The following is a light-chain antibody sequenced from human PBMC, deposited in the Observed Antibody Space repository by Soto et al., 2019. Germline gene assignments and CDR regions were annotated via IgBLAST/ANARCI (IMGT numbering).Light chain of an antibody. J-gene: IGLJ1*01. Sequence: QSALTQPASVSGSPGRSITISCTGSSSDVGAYNYVSWYQQHPGKAPKLMIYEVSNRPSGVSNRFSGSKSGNTASLTISGLRTEDEADYYCSSYTSSSTDVFGTGTKVTVL. V-gene: IGLV2-14*01. CDR3: SSYTSSSTDV. CDR1: SSDVGAYNY. CDR2: EVS.